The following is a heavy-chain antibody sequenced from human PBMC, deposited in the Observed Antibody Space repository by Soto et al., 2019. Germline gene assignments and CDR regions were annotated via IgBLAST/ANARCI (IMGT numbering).Heavy chain of an antibody. Sequence: RGSLRLSCAASGFTFSSYCMNFVRQAPGKGLECVSSISSSSSYIYYADSVKGRFTISRYHAKHSRYLQMNSLRDEDTAVYYCARDRPDIVVVPAANGMDVWGQGTPVTVSS. CDR2: ISSSSSYI. CDR1: GFTFSSYC. V-gene: IGHV3-21*04. CDR3: ARDRPDIVVVPAANGMDV. D-gene: IGHD2-2*01. J-gene: IGHJ6*02.